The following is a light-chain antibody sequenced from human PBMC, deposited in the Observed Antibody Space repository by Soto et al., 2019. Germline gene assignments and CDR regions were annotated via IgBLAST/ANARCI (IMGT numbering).Light chain of an antibody. CDR3: QQYSSYWT. CDR2: DAT. J-gene: IGKJ1*01. Sequence: DIQMTQSPSTLSASEGDRVTITCRASQSISRLLAWYQQKPGKAPKLLIHDATSLESGVPSRFSGSGSGTEFTLTISSLQPDDFATYYCQQYSSYWTFDQGTKVDTK. CDR1: QSISRL. V-gene: IGKV1-5*01.